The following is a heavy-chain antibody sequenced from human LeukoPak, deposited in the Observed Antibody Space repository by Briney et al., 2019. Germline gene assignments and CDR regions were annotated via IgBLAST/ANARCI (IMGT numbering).Heavy chain of an antibody. J-gene: IGHJ6*02. CDR3: AKQLPIFMGPFYGMDV. V-gene: IGHV3-23*01. Sequence: GESLRLSCAASGFTFSSYAMSWVRRAPGKGLEWVSAISGSGGSTYYADSVKGRFTISRDNSKNTLYLQMNSLRAEDTAVYYCAKQLPIFMGPFYGMDVWGQGTTVTVSS. D-gene: IGHD1-1*01. CDR2: ISGSGGST. CDR1: GFTFSSYA.